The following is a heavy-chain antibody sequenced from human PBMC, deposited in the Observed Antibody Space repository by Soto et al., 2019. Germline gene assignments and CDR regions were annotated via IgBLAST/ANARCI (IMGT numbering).Heavy chain of an antibody. D-gene: IGHD5-12*01. CDR2: TYYRSKWYN. CDR1: GDSVSSNSAA. V-gene: IGHV6-1*01. J-gene: IGHJ6*02. CDR3: ARNFYSGYDFYYYYGMDV. Sequence: SQTFSLTCAISGDSVSSNSAAWNWIRQSPSRGLEWLGRTYYRSKWYNDYAVSVKSRITINPDTSKNQFSLQLNSVTPEDTAVYYCARNFYSGYDFYYYYGMDVWGQGTTVTVSS.